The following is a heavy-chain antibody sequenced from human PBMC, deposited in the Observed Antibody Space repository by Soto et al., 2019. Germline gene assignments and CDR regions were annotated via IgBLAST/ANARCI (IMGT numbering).Heavy chain of an antibody. CDR3: ARHDCISSSCYYYYYYGMDV. D-gene: IGHD2-2*01. CDR1: GGTFSSYA. V-gene: IGHV1-69*13. CDR2: IIPIFDTA. Sequence: SVKVSCKASGGTFSSYAISWVRQAPGQGLEWMGGIIPIFDTANYAQRFQGRVTITADESTSTAYMELSSLRSEDTAVYYCARHDCISSSCYYYYYYGMDVWGQGTTVTVSS. J-gene: IGHJ6*02.